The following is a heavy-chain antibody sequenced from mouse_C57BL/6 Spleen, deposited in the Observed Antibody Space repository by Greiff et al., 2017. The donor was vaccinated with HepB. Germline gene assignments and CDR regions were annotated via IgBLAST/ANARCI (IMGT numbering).Heavy chain of an antibody. V-gene: IGHV1-19*01. CDR3: ALYRGYYFDY. CDR2: INPYNGGT. D-gene: IGHD6-1*01. CDR1: GYTFTDYY. J-gene: IGHJ2*01. Sequence: VQLQQSGPVLVKPGASVKMSCKASGYTFTDYYMNWVKQSHGKSLEWIGVINPYNGGTSYNQKFKGKATLTVDKSSSTAYMELNSLTSEDSAVYYCALYRGYYFDYWGQGTTLTVSS.